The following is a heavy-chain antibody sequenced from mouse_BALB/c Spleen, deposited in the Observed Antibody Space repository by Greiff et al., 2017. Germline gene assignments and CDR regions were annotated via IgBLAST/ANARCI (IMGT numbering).Heavy chain of an antibody. CDR3: ARIYYDYDGFAY. V-gene: IGHV5-6*01. Sequence: EVQLQESGGDLVKPGGSLKLSCAASGFTFSSYGMSWVRQTPDKRLEWVATISSGGSYTYYPDSVKGRFTNSRDNAKNTLYLQMSSLKSEDTARYYCARIYYDYDGFAYWGQGTLGTVSA. J-gene: IGHJ3*01. D-gene: IGHD2-4*01. CDR1: GFTFSSYG. CDR2: ISSGGSYT.